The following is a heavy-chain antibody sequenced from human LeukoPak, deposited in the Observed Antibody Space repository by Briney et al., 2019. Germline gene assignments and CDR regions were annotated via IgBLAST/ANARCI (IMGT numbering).Heavy chain of an antibody. D-gene: IGHD1-7*01. CDR3: ARAGGTGTTGPYYYYYYMDV. CDR1: GYTFTSYG. V-gene: IGHV1-18*01. CDR2: ISAYNGNT. J-gene: IGHJ6*03. Sequence: ASVKVSCKASGYTFTSYGISWVRQAPGQGLEWMGWISAYNGNTNYAQKLQGRVTMTTDTSTSTAYMELRSLRSDDTAVYYCARAGGTGTTGPYYYYYYMDVWGKGTTVTVSS.